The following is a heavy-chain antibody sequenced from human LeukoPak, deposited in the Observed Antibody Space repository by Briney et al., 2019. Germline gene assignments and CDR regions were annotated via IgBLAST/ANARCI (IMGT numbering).Heavy chain of an antibody. CDR1: GGSFSGYY. Sequence: PSETLSLTCAVYGGSFSGYYWSWIRQPPGKGLEWIGYIYYSGSTNYNPSLKSRVTISVDTSKNQFSLKLSSVTAADTAVYYCARDRDDAFDIWGQGTMVTVSS. CDR3: ARDRDDAFDI. V-gene: IGHV4-59*01. D-gene: IGHD3-10*01. J-gene: IGHJ3*02. CDR2: IYYSGST.